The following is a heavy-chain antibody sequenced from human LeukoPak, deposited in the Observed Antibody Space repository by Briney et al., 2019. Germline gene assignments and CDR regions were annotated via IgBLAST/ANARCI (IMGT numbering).Heavy chain of an antibody. D-gene: IGHD5-24*01. J-gene: IGHJ3*02. CDR3: ARETVEMATISRNDAFDI. CDR2: INHSGST. V-gene: IGHV4-34*01. Sequence: SETLSLTCAVYGGSFSGYYWSWIRQPPGKGLEWIGEINHSGSTNYNPSLKSRVTISVDTSKNQFSLKLSSVTAADTAVYYCARETVEMATISRNDAFDIWGQGTMVTVSS. CDR1: GGSFSGYY.